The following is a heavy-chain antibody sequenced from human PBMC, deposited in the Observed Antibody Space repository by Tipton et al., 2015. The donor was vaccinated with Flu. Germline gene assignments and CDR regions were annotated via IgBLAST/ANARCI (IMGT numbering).Heavy chain of an antibody. CDR3: ARDMPQGVVVIPPAKRFDF. D-gene: IGHD2-2*01. J-gene: IGHJ4*02. V-gene: IGHV1-18*01. CDR2: ISAYTDNR. CDR1: GYSFNTYG. Sequence: QVQLVKSGAEVKKPGASVKVSCKTSGYSFNTYGISWVRQAPGQGLEWMGWISAYTDNRNYAQRFQGRVTMTTDTSTSTAFMELRSLSSDDTAVYYCARDMPQGVVVIPPAKRFDFWGQGTLVTVSS.